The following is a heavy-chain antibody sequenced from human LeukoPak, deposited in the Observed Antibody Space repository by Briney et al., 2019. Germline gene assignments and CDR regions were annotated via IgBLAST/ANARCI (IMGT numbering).Heavy chain of an antibody. Sequence: SETLSLTCAVSGYPLGRNYFWGWVRQPPGKRLEWIGRIYGSESTTYNPSLMNRVTISVDTSRNHLSLQLTSATAADTAVYYCARYDSRGSASTRFDSWGQGNLVTISS. D-gene: IGHD4-23*01. V-gene: IGHV4-38-2*01. CDR1: GYPLGRNYF. J-gene: IGHJ5*01. CDR3: ARYDSRGSASTRFDS. CDR2: IYGSEST.